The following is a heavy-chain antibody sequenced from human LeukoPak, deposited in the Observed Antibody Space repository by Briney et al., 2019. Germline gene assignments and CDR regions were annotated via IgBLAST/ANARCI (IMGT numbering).Heavy chain of an antibody. CDR1: GFAFGTYA. CDR3: AKEGQQLATAWDY. J-gene: IGHJ4*02. V-gene: IGHV3-23*01. Sequence: TGGSLRLSCAGSGFAFGTYAKSWVRQAPGKGLEWVSAISGSGGSTYYADSVKGRFTISRDNSKNTLYLQMNSLRAEDTAVYYCAKEGQQLATAWDYWGQGTLVTVSS. CDR2: ISGSGGST. D-gene: IGHD6-13*01.